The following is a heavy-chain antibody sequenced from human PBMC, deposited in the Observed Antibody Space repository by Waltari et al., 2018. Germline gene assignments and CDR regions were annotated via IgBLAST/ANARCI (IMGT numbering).Heavy chain of an antibody. CDR1: GFTFSSYW. CDR3: AAGQLVGEYFQH. J-gene: IGHJ1*01. D-gene: IGHD6-6*01. Sequence: EVQLVESGGGLVQPGGSLRLSCAASGFTFSSYWMSWVRQAPGKGLEWVDNIKKDGSEKYYVDSVKGRFTISRDNAKNALYLQMNSLRAEDTAVYYWAAGQLVGEYFQHWGQGTLVTVSS. CDR2: IKKDGSEK. V-gene: IGHV3-7*01.